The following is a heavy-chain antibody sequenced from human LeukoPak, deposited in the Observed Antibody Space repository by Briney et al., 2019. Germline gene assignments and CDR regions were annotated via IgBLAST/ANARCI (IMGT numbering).Heavy chain of an antibody. D-gene: IGHD3-9*01. Sequence: SETLSLTCAVYGGSFSGYYWSWIRQPPGKGLEWIGEINHSGSTNYNPSLKSRVTISVDTSKNQFSLKLSSVTAADTAVYYRAKPAYDILTGPDLYFDYWGQGTLVTVSS. J-gene: IGHJ4*02. V-gene: IGHV4-34*01. CDR3: AKPAYDILTGPDLYFDY. CDR2: INHSGST. CDR1: GGSFSGYY.